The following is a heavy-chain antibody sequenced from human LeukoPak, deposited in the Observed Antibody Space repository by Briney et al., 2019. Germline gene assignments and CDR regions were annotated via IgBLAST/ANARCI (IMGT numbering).Heavy chain of an antibody. Sequence: GGSLRLSCAASGFTFSSYSMNWVRQAPGKGLEWVSSISSSSSYIYYADSVKGRFTISRDNAKNSLYLQMNSLRAEDTAVYYCARVAFRYGDYLDYWGQGTLVTVSS. CDR3: ARVAFRYGDYLDY. J-gene: IGHJ4*02. CDR2: ISSSSSYI. D-gene: IGHD4-17*01. CDR1: GFTFSSYS. V-gene: IGHV3-21*04.